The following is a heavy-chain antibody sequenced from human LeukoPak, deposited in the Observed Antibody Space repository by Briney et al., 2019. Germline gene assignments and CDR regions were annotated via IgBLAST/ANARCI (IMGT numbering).Heavy chain of an antibody. Sequence: GGSLRLSCAVSGFTFSDYYMSWIRQAPGKGLEWVSYISSSGNIIYYADSVKGRFTISRDNAKNSLYLQMNSLRGEDTAVYYCARGRFGGVPFDYWGQGTLVTVSS. D-gene: IGHD3-16*01. J-gene: IGHJ4*02. CDR3: ARGRFGGVPFDY. CDR1: GFTFSDYY. CDR2: ISSSGNII. V-gene: IGHV3-11*01.